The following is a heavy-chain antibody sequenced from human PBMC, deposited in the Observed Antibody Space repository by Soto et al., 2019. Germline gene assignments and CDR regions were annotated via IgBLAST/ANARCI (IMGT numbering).Heavy chain of an antibody. CDR1: GFTFSSYG. D-gene: IGHD4-17*01. J-gene: IGHJ3*02. Sequence: GGSLRLSCAASGFTFSSYGMHWVRQAPGKGLEWVAVIWYDGSNKYYADSVKGRFTISRDNSKNTLYLQMNSLRAEDTAVYYCARDYGDYVAAFDIWGQGTMVTVSS. CDR3: ARDYGDYVAAFDI. CDR2: IWYDGSNK. V-gene: IGHV3-33*01.